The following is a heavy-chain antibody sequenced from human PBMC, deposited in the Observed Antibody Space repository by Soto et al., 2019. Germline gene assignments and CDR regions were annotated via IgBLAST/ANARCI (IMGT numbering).Heavy chain of an antibody. Sequence: GGSLRLSCAASGFTFSRAAMGWVRQTPGKGLEWVAVISYDGSNKYYADSVKGRFTISRDNSKNTLYLQMNSLRAEDTAVYYCARTDIVVVPAANYWGQGTLVTVSS. V-gene: IGHV3-30-3*01. J-gene: IGHJ4*02. CDR2: ISYDGSNK. CDR3: ARTDIVVVPAANY. CDR1: GFTFSRAA. D-gene: IGHD2-2*01.